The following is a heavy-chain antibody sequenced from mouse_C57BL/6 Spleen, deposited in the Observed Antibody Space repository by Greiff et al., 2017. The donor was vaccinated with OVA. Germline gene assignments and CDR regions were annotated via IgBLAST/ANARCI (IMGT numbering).Heavy chain of an antibody. J-gene: IGHJ4*01. CDR1: GYTFTSYW. CDR3: GYGYGGYCAMDY. CDR2: IYPSDSET. D-gene: IGHD2-2*01. V-gene: IGHV1-61*01. Sequence: QVQLQQPGAELVRPGSSVKLSCKASGYTFTSYWMDWVKQRPGQGLEWIGNIYPSDSETHSTQKFKDKATLTVDKSSRTAYMQLSSLTSEDSAVYYDGYGYGGYCAMDYWGQGTSVTVSS.